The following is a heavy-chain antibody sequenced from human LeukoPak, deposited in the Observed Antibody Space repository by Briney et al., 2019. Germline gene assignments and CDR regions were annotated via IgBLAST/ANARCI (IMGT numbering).Heavy chain of an antibody. CDR3: AKDVVPDSGWDLDY. V-gene: IGHV3-23*01. D-gene: IGHD6-19*01. Sequence: GGSLRLSCAASGFTFSTYSMTWVRQGPGKGLEWVSGIYPRGDSTFYADSVKGRFTISRDNSKNTLYLQMSSLRTGDTAIYYCAKDVVPDSGWDLDYWGQGTLVTVSS. CDR1: GFTFSTYS. CDR2: IYPRGDST. J-gene: IGHJ4*02.